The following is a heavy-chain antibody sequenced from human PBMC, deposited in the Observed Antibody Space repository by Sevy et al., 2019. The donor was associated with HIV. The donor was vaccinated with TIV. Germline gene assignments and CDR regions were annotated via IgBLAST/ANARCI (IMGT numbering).Heavy chain of an antibody. J-gene: IGHJ4*02. CDR3: ARGGGRSGYDYDY. D-gene: IGHD5-12*01. CDR2: IYSGGST. CDR1: GFTVSSNY. V-gene: IGHV3-66*02. Sequence: GGSLRLSCTASGFTVSSNYMSWVRQAPGKGLEWVSVIYSGGSTYYADSVKGRFTISRDNSKNTLYLQMNSLRAEDTAVYYCARGGGRSGYDYDYWGQGTLVTVSS.